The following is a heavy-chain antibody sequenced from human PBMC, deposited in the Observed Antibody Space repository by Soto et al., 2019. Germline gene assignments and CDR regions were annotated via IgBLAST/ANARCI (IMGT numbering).Heavy chain of an antibody. D-gene: IGHD1-26*01. V-gene: IGHV3-48*01. CDR1: GFTFTIYA. J-gene: IGHJ4*02. CDR3: ARSGNYRLDC. CDR2: ISSSGSSI. Sequence: GGSLRLSCAASGFTFTIYAMNWVRQAPGKGLEWISYISSSGSSIYYADSVKGRFTVSRDNAKNSLYLRMNSLRAEDTALYYCARSGNYRLDCWGQGTMVTVSS.